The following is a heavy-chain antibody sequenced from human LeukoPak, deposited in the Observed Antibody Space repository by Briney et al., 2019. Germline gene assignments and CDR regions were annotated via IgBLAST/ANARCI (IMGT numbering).Heavy chain of an antibody. D-gene: IGHD6-6*01. CDR3: ASRSYSSSYYFDY. CDR2: ISYDGSNK. CDR1: GFTFGDYA. V-gene: IGHV3-30-3*01. J-gene: IGHJ4*02. Sequence: GGSLRLSCTASGFTFGDYAMSWVRQAPGKGLEWVAVISYDGSNKYYADSVKGRFTISRDNSKNTLYLQMNSLRAEDTAVYYCASRSYSSSYYFDYWGQGTLVTVSS.